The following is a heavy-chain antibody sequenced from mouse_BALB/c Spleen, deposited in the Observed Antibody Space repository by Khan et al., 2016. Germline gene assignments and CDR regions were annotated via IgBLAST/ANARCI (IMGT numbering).Heavy chain of an antibody. CDR1: DDSITSSY. J-gene: IGHJ4*01. D-gene: IGHD3-1*01. Sequence: EVPLVESGPSLVKPSQTLSLTCSVTDDSITSSYWNWIRKFPGNKLEYMGYISDSGSNYYNPSLTSRISITRDTSKNQYYLKLKSVTTEDTAIYYCAISVRATMDYWGQGTSVTVSS. V-gene: IGHV3-8*02. CDR2: ISDSGSN. CDR3: AISVRATMDY.